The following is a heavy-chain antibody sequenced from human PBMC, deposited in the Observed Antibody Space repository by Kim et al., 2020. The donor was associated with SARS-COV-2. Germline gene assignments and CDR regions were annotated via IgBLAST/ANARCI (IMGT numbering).Heavy chain of an antibody. CDR2: SRDTANSYTA. CDR1: GFTFSDYY. D-gene: IGHD2-2*01. V-gene: IGHV3-72*01. CDR3: LPDPNPMGA. Sequence: GGSLRLSCAASGFTFSDYYTDWVRQAPGKGLEWIGHSRDTANSYTAEYAASVKGRFTISRDDSKNSVFLQMNSLKTEDTAVYYCLPDPNPMGAWGQGTTVTVSS. J-gene: IGHJ6*02.